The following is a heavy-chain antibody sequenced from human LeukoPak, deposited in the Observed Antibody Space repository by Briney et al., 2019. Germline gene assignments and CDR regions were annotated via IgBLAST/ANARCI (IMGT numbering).Heavy chain of an antibody. CDR1: GYTFTGYY. V-gene: IGHV1-2*06. CDR3: ARDRGSGWYYFDY. Sequence: GASVKVSCKASGYTFTGYYMHWVRQAPGQGLEWMGRINPNSGGTNYAQKFQGRVTMTRDTSISTAYMELSRLRSDDTAVYYCARDRGSGWYYFDYWGQGTLVTVPS. CDR2: INPNSGGT. J-gene: IGHJ4*02. D-gene: IGHD6-19*01.